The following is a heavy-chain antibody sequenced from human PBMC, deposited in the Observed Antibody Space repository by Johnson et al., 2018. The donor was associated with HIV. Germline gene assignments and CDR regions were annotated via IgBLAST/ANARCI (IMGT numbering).Heavy chain of an antibody. V-gene: IGHV3-66*01. J-gene: IGHJ3*02. CDR1: GFTVSRYY. Sequence: EVQLVESGGGLVQPGGSLRLSCAASGFTVSRYYMSWVRRAPGKGLEWVSVIYSDGSIYYADSVKGRCTISRDNSKNTLYLQMNSLRAEDTAVYYCARVTPQRGGNDAFDIWGQGTMVTVSS. D-gene: IGHD3-16*01. CDR3: ARVTPQRGGNDAFDI. CDR2: IYSDGSI.